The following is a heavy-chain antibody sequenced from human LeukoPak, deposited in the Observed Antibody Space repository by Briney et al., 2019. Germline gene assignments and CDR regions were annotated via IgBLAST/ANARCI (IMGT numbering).Heavy chain of an antibody. V-gene: IGHV4-59*01. D-gene: IGHD6-13*01. CDR1: GGSISSYY. Sequence: SETLSLTCTVSGGSISSYYWSWIRQPPGKGLEWIGYIYYSGSTNYNPSLKSRVTISVDTSKNQFSLKLSSVTAVDTAVYYCARGGTGQQPFHMDVWGKGTTVTVSS. CDR2: IYYSGST. J-gene: IGHJ6*03. CDR3: ARGGTGQQPFHMDV.